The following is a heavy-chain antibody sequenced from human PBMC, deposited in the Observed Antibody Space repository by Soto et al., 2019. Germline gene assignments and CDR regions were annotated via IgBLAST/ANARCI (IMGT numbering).Heavy chain of an antibody. CDR2: IIPIFGTA. CDR3: ARKPMSRVAGSYYYYGMDV. D-gene: IGHD6-19*01. CDR1: GGTFSSYA. V-gene: IGHV1-69*13. Sequence: GASVKVSSKGSGGTFSSYAISWVRQAPGQGLEWMGGIIPIFGTANYAQKFQGRVTITADESTSTAYMELSSLRSEDTAVYYCARKPMSRVAGSYYYYGMDVWGQGTTVNVSS. J-gene: IGHJ6*02.